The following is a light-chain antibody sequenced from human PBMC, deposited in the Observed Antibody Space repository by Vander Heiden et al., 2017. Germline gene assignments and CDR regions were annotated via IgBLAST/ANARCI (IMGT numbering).Light chain of an antibody. CDR3: QQRCDWGLS. J-gene: IGKJ4*01. Sequence: EFVLTQSPATLSLSPGERATLSCRASQSVSSYLAWYQQKPGQAPRLLIYDASNRAAGIPARFSGSGSGTDFTLTISILEPEDFAVYYCQQRCDWGLSFGAGTKV. V-gene: IGKV3-11*01. CDR2: DAS. CDR1: QSVSSY.